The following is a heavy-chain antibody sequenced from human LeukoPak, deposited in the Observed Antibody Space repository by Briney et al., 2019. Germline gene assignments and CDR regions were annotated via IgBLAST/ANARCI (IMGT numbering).Heavy chain of an antibody. V-gene: IGHV1-2*02. CDR2: INPNSGGT. D-gene: IGHD2/OR15-2a*01. CDR1: GYTFTGYY. Sequence: ASVKVSCKASGYTFTGYYMHWVRQAPGQGLEWMGWINPNSGGTNYAQKFQGRVTMTRDTSISTAYMELSRLRSDDTAVYYCAISTIWVGYFDYWGQGTLVTVSS. J-gene: IGHJ4*02. CDR3: AISTIWVGYFDY.